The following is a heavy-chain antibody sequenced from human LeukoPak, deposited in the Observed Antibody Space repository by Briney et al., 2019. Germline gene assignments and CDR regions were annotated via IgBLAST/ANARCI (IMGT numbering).Heavy chain of an antibody. CDR1: GFTFSNFW. CDR2: IKQDGSEK. J-gene: IGHJ4*02. CDR3: AGGSGWLTEY. Sequence: GGSLRLSCAASGFTFSNFWMNWVRQAPGKGLEWVANIKQDGSEKYYVDSVKGRFTISRDNAKNSLYLQMNSLRAEDTAVYYCAGGSGWLTEYWGQGTLVTVSS. V-gene: IGHV3-7*01. D-gene: IGHD6-19*01.